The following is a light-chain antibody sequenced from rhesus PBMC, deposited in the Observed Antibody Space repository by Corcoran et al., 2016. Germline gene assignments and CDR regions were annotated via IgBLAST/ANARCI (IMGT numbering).Light chain of an antibody. CDR2: DVS. CDR1: QGISSY. J-gene: IGKJ1*01. Sequence: DIQMTQSPSSLSASVGDTVTITCRASQGISSYLNWFQQKPGKAPKLLVYDVSNLESGVPSRFSGSGSWTDFTLTISSLQPEDFAADYCLQHNSYPRTFGQGTKVEIK. CDR3: LQHNSYPRT. V-gene: IGKV1-28*03.